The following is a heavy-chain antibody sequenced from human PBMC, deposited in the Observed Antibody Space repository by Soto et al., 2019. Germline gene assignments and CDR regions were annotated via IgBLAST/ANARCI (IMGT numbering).Heavy chain of an antibody. CDR1: GFTFDDYA. CDR3: AKDIVLTDDYGDAYYYYGMDV. CDR2: ISWNSGSI. V-gene: IGHV3-9*01. Sequence: EVQLVESGGGLVQPGRSLRLSCAASGFTFDDYAMHWVRQAPGKGLEWDSGISWNSGSIGYADSVKGRFTISRDNAKNSLYLQMNSLRAEDTALYYCAKDIVLTDDYGDAYYYYGMDVWGQGTTVTVSS. D-gene: IGHD4-17*01. J-gene: IGHJ6*02.